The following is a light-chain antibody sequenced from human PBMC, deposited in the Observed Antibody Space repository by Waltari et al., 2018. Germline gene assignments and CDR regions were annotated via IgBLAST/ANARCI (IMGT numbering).Light chain of an antibody. V-gene: IGKV3-20*01. J-gene: IGKJ1*01. CDR2: RAY. CDR1: QSVGSSS. CDR3: QQHDTLPAT. Sequence: EIVLTQSPGTASLSPGERATLSCRASQSVGSSSLAWYQQTPGQAPTLVIYRAYRRATGIPDRFSGSGSGTDFSLTISRLEPEDFAVYYCQQHDTLPATFGRGTKVEIK.